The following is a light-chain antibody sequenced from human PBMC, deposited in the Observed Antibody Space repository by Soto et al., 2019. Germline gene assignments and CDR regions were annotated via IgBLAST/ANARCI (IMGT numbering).Light chain of an antibody. CDR1: NSDVGAYNY. Sequence: QSVLTQPASVSGSPGQSITISCTGTNSDVGAYNYVSWYQQHPGKAPKLLIYDVNNRPSGVSNRFSGSKSGNTASLTISGLQAEDEADYYCCSHTSSLTEVFGGGTQLTVL. J-gene: IGLJ2*01. CDR2: DVN. V-gene: IGLV2-14*03. CDR3: CSHTSSLTEV.